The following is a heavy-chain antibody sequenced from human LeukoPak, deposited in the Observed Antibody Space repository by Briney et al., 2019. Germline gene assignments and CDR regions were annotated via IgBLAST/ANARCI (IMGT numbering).Heavy chain of an antibody. D-gene: IGHD3-22*01. V-gene: IGHV4-34*01. CDR1: GGSFSGYY. J-gene: IGHJ4*02. Sequence: KPSETLSLTCAVYGGSFSGYYWSWIRQPPGKGLEWIGEINHSGSTNYNPSLKSRVTISVDTSKNQFFLKLSSVTAADTAVYYCASGYDSSGYYHYWGQGTLVTVSS. CDR3: ASGYDSSGYYHY. CDR2: INHSGST.